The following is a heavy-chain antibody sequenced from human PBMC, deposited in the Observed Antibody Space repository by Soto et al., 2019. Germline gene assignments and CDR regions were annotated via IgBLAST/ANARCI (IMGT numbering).Heavy chain of an antibody. CDR1: GFTFSSYG. Sequence: PGGSLRLSCAASGFTFSSYGMHWVRQAPGKGLEWVAVIWYDGSNKYYADSVKGRFTISRDNSKNTLYLQMNSLRAEDTAVYYCARDPRHLYYFDYWGQGTLVTV. V-gene: IGHV3-33*01. J-gene: IGHJ4*02. CDR3: ARDPRHLYYFDY. CDR2: IWYDGSNK.